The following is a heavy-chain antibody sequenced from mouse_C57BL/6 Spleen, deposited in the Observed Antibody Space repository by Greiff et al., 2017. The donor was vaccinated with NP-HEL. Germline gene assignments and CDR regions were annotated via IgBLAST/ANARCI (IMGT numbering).Heavy chain of an antibody. D-gene: IGHD2-5*01. CDR3: ARQDLTTIVTHFDV. CDR1: GYTFTSYW. CDR2: IHPNSGST. V-gene: IGHV1-64*01. J-gene: IGHJ1*03. Sequence: VQLQQPGAELVKPGASVKLSCKASGYTFTSYWMHWVKQRPGQGLEWIGMIHPNSGSTNYNEKFKSKATLTVDKSSSTAYMQLSSLTSEDSAVYYCARQDLTTIVTHFDVWGTGTTVTVSS.